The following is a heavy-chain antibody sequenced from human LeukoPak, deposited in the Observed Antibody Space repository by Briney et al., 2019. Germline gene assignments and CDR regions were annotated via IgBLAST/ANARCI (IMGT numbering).Heavy chain of an antibody. D-gene: IGHD1-26*01. CDR3: ARGEAGRDFDY. CDR1: GFTFSSYW. J-gene: IGHJ4*02. Sequence: GGSLRLSCAASGFTFSSYWMHWVRHAPGKGLVWVSRINSDGRSTIYADSVKGRFTISRDNAKNTLYLQMNSLRAEDTAVYYCARGEAGRDFDYWGQGTLVTVSS. CDR2: INSDGRST. V-gene: IGHV3-74*01.